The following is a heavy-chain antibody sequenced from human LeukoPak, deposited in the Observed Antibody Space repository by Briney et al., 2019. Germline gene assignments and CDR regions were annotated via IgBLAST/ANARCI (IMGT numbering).Heavy chain of an antibody. V-gene: IGHV3-23*01. CDR1: GGTFSSYA. D-gene: IGHD6-19*01. CDR3: AKDRRAVAGPDAFDI. Sequence: SCKASGGTFSSYAMSWVRQAPGKGLEWVSAISGSGGSTYYADSVKGRFTISRDNSKNTLYLQMNSLRAEDTAVYYCAKDRRAVAGPDAFDIWGQGTMVTVSS. J-gene: IGHJ3*02. CDR2: ISGSGGST.